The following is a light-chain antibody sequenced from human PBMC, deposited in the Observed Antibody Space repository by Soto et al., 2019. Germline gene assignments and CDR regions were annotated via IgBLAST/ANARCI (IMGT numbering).Light chain of an antibody. CDR3: QQYGSTPLT. CDR2: DAS. V-gene: IGKV3-20*01. J-gene: IGKJ4*01. CDR1: QSVGSNS. Sequence: EIVVTQSPGTLSLSPGERATLSCRASQSVGSNSLAWYQQRPGQAPRFLIYDASSRATGIPDRFSGSGSGTDFTLTISRLEPEDFAVYYCQQYGSTPLTFGGGTTVEIK.